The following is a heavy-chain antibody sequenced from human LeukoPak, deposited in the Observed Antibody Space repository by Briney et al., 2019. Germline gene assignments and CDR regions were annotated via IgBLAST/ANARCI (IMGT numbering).Heavy chain of an antibody. CDR1: GGSISSGGYY. V-gene: IGHV4-31*03. Sequence: SQTLSLTCTVSGGSISSGGYYWSWIRQHPGKGLEWIGYIYYSGSTYYNPSLKSRVTISVDTSKNQFSLKRSSVTAADTAVYYCARNYNDYNNWFDPWGQGTLVTVSS. D-gene: IGHD4-11*01. CDR2: IYYSGST. CDR3: ARNYNDYNNWFDP. J-gene: IGHJ5*02.